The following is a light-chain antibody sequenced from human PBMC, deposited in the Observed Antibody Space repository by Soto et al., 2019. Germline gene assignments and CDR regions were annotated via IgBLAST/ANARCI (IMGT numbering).Light chain of an antibody. CDR1: SSHIGHYDY. J-gene: IGLJ1*01. V-gene: IGLV2-14*03. CDR3: CSLTTSHTYV. CDR2: HVT. Sequence: QSVLTQPASVSGSPGQSITISCTGTSSHIGHYDYVSWYQQHPGKAPKLMIYHVTYRPSGVSNRYSGSKSGNSASLTTSGLQADDEADYYCCSLTTSHTYVFGSGTKLTVL.